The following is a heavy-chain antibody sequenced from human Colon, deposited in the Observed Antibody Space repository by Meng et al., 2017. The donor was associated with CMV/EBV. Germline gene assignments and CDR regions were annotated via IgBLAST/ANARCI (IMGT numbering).Heavy chain of an antibody. V-gene: IGHV3-53*01. CDR1: GFTVSNNH. D-gene: IGHD3-3*01. Sequence: GESLKISCAASGFTVSNNHVAWVRQAPGKGLEWVSLIYGDGITYYTDSIRGRLTISRDSSTNTVYLQVNNLRADDTAVYYCHAFGDYSYWGPGTLVTVSS. J-gene: IGHJ4*02. CDR3: HAFGDYSY. CDR2: IYGDGIT.